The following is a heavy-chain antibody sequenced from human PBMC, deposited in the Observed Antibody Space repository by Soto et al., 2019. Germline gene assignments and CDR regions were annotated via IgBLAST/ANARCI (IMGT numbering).Heavy chain of an antibody. CDR2: ISGTSSYI. D-gene: IGHD1-26*01. J-gene: IGHJ4*02. CDR3: ARGVGAVTGREEY. CDR1: GFTFSNYN. Sequence: EVQLVESGGGLVKPGGSLRLSCVVSGFTFSNYNMNWVRQAPGKGLEWVSSISGTSSYIYYGDSVKGRFTISRDNAKSSLYLQMNSLRAEDTAVYYCARGVGAVTGREEYWGQGTLVTVSS. V-gene: IGHV3-21*06.